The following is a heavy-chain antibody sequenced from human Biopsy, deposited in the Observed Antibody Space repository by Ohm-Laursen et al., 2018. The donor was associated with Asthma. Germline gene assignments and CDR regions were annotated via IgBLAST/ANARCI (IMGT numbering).Heavy chain of an antibody. D-gene: IGHD3-3*01. V-gene: IGHV3-30*18. CDR2: ISYDGSNK. J-gene: IGHJ6*02. Sequence: SLRLSCTASGYTFSSYGMYWVRQAPGKGLEWVAVISYDGSNKYYADSVKGRFTISRDNSKNTLYLQMNSLRAEDAAVYYCAKDTEGRYDFWSGLSYNYYGMDVWGQGTTVTVSS. CDR3: AKDTEGRYDFWSGLSYNYYGMDV. CDR1: GYTFSSYG.